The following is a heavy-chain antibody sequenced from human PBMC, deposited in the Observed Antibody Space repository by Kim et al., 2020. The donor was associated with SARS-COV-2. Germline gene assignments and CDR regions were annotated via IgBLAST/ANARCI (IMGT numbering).Heavy chain of an antibody. CDR1: GFTFSNAW. J-gene: IGHJ6*02. CDR3: TTERSSWEPYYYYGMDV. V-gene: IGHV3-15*01. Sequence: GGSLRLSCAASGFTFSNAWMSWVRQAPGKGLEWVGRIKSKTDGGTTDYAAPVKGRFTISRDDSKNTLYLQMNSLKTEDTAVYYCTTERSSWEPYYYYGMDVWGQGTTVTVSS. CDR2: IKSKTDGGTT. D-gene: IGHD6-13*01.